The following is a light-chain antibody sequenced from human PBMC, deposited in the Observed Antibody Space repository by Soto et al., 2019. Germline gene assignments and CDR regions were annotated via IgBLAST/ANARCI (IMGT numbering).Light chain of an antibody. Sequence: AIQMTQSPSSLSASIGDRVTITCRASQGIRTDLGWYQQKPGTAPKLLIYAASTLQSGVPSRFSGSGSGTDFTLTISSLQPEDFATDYCRQDDSYIQTFGQGTKVEIK. CDR3: RQDDSYIQT. V-gene: IGKV1-6*01. CDR1: QGIRTD. CDR2: AAS. J-gene: IGKJ1*01.